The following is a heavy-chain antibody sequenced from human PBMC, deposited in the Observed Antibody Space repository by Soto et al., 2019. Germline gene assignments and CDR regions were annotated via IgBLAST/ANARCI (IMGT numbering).Heavy chain of an antibody. D-gene: IGHD3-16*01. J-gene: IGHJ4*02. CDR3: ARDLGNFDWGTTYFDY. CDR2: ISHSGST. V-gene: IGHV4-34*01. CDR1: GGSFSSDY. Sequence: SETLSLTCAVYGGSFSSDYWSWIRQPPGKGLEWIGEISHSGSTNYSPSLKSRVTVSVDTSKNQFSLKLSSVTAADTAVYFCARDLGNFDWGTTYFDYWGQGTLVTVPQ.